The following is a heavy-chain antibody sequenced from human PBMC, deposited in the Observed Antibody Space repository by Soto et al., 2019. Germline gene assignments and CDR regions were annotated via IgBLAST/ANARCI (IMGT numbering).Heavy chain of an antibody. V-gene: IGHV2-5*01. D-gene: IGHD3-16*01. CDR2: IYWNDDK. Sequence: QITLKESGPTLVKPTQTLTLTCTFSGFSLSATGVGVGWIRQPPGKALEWLALIYWNDDKRYSPSVKTRLTITKDTSKNQVVLTMTNVDLVDTATYDCAHTCEYYGSRAKCVYGMDVWGQGTTVTVSS. CDR1: GFSLSATGVG. CDR3: AHTCEYYGSRAKCVYGMDV. J-gene: IGHJ6*02.